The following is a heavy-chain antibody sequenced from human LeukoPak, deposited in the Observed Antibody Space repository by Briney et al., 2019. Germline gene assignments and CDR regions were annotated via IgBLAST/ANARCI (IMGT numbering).Heavy chain of an antibody. J-gene: IGHJ4*02. D-gene: IGHD5-18*01. CDR1: GFTFSSYA. CDR2: ISGSGGST. CDR3: AKDGENSYCYEFDY. V-gene: IGHV3-23*01. Sequence: GGSLRLSCAASGFTFSSYAMSWVRQAPGKGLEWVSAISGSGGSTYYADSVKGGITISRDNSKNTLYLQMHSLRAEDTAVYYCAKDGENSYCYEFDYWGQGTLVTVSS.